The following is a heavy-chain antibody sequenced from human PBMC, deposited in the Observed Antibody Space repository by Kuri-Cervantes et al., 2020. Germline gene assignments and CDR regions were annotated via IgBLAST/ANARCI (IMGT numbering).Heavy chain of an antibody. J-gene: IGHJ6*03. D-gene: IGHD3-3*01. CDR1: GFTFSSYS. CDR3: ARDAEKYYDFWSGYYSAGYYYYYYMDV. V-gene: IGHV3-21*01. CDR2: ISSSSSYI. Sequence: GGSLRLSCAASGFTFSSYSMNWVRQAPGKGLEWVSSISSSSSYIYYADSVKGRFTISRDNAKNSLYLQMNSLRAEDTAVYYCARDAEKYYDFWSGYYSAGYYYYYYMDVWGKGTTVTVSS.